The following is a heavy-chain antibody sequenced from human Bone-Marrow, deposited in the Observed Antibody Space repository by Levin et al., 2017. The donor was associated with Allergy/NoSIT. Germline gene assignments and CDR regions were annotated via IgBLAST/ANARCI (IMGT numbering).Heavy chain of an antibody. CDR2: IYYSGST. J-gene: IGHJ6*02. Sequence: SQTLSLTCTVSGGSISSSSYYWGWIRQPPGKGLEWIGSIYYSGSTYYNPSLKSRVTISVDTSKNQFSLKLSSVTAADTAVYYCARDQSIAALKYYYYGMDVWGQGTTVTVSS. V-gene: IGHV4-39*07. CDR3: ARDQSIAALKYYYYGMDV. D-gene: IGHD6-6*01. CDR1: GGSISSSSYY.